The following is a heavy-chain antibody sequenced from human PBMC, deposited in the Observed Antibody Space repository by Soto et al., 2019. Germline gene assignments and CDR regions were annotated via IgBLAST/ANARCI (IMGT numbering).Heavy chain of an antibody. CDR2: IMQDGSDK. CDR3: ASKRLYFYGLDV. V-gene: IGHV3-7*01. CDR1: GFSLSTSW. Sequence: EVQLVESGGGLVQPGGSLRLSCTASGFSLSTSWMTWVRQAPGKGLEWVANIMQDGSDKYYVDSVKGRFTISRDNAKNSLYLQMTSLTAEDTAVDYCASKRLYFYGLDVWGQGTTVTVS. J-gene: IGHJ6*02.